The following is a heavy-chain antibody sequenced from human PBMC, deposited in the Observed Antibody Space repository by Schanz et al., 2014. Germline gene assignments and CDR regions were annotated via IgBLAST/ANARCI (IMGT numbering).Heavy chain of an antibody. CDR3: ARVALPGYSSPRDAFDI. Sequence: EVHLLESGGGLVPPGGSLRLSCAASGFNFSDYAMCWVRQARGKGLEWVSAINTGGDSTYYADSVKGRFTISRDNAKNSLYLQMNGLRAEDTAVYYCARVALPGYSSPRDAFDIWGQGTMVTVSS. CDR2: INTGGDST. D-gene: IGHD5-18*01. V-gene: IGHV3-23*01. CDR1: GFNFSDYA. J-gene: IGHJ3*02.